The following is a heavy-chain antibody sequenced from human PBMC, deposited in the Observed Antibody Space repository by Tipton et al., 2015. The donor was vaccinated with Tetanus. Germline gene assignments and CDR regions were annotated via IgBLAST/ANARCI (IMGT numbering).Heavy chain of an antibody. Sequence: QLVQSGAEVKKPGASVKVSCKVSGYTLTELSMHWVRQAPGTGLEWMGGFDPEDGETIYAQKFQGRVTMTEETSTDPAYMELSSLRSGDPAVFYCATDAQGELPAAFDIWGQGTMVTVSS. CDR2: FDPEDGET. J-gene: IGHJ3*02. D-gene: IGHD1-26*01. CDR3: ATDAQGELPAAFDI. CDR1: GYTLTELS. V-gene: IGHV1-24*01.